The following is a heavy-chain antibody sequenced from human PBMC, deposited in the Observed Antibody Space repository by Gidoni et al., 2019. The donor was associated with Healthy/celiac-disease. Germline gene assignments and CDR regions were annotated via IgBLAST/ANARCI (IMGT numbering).Heavy chain of an antibody. J-gene: IGHJ1*01. CDR1: GGSISSYY. D-gene: IGHD6-19*01. CDR3: ARGYSNGGFQH. Sequence: QVQLQESGPGLVKPSETLSLTCTVSGGSISSYYWSWLRQPPGKGLEWIGHIYYSGSTNYNPSLKSRVTISVDTSKNQFSLKLSSVTAADTAVYYCARGYSNGGFQHWGQGTLVTVSS. V-gene: IGHV4-59*08. CDR2: IYYSGST.